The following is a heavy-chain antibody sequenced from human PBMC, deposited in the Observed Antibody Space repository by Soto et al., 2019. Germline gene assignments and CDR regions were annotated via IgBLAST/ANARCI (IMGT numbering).Heavy chain of an antibody. Sequence: EVQLVESGGGLVKPGGSLRLSCAASGFTFSSYSMNWVRQAPGKGLEWVSSISSSSSYIYYADSVKGLFTISRDNAKNALYLQMNSLRAGDTAVYYCARGGGGGCSGGSCYPTDYWGQGTLVTVSS. J-gene: IGHJ4*02. D-gene: IGHD2-15*01. CDR3: ARGGGGGCSGGSCYPTDY. V-gene: IGHV3-21*01. CDR1: GFTFSSYS. CDR2: ISSSSSYI.